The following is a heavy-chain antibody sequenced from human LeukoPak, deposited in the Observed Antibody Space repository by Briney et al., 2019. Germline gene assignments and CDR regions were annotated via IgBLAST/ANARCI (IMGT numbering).Heavy chain of an antibody. CDR1: GFTFSSYG. J-gene: IGHJ4*02. Sequence: GGSLRLSCAASGFTFSSYGMHWVRQAPGKGLAWAAFIRYDGSNKYYADSVKGRFTISRDNSKNTLYLQMNSLRAEDTAVYYCARTFSTYYYDSSGFQIDYWGQGTLVTVSS. CDR3: ARTFSTYYYDSSGFQIDY. D-gene: IGHD3-22*01. CDR2: IRYDGSNK. V-gene: IGHV3-30*02.